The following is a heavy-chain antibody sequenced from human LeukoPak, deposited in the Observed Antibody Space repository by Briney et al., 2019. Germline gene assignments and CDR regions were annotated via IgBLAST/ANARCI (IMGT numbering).Heavy chain of an antibody. CDR1: GFSFSSSG. CDR3: AKVFEVRGARRPKDY. CDR2: ISYDGGNK. J-gene: IGHJ4*02. V-gene: IGHV3-30*18. D-gene: IGHD3-10*01. Sequence: PGGSLRLSCAASGFSFSSSGMHWVRQAPGKGLEWVALISYDGGNKFYADSVRDRFTISRDNSKNTLFLQMNSLRIEDTAVYYCAKVFEVRGARRPKDYWGQGTLVIVSS.